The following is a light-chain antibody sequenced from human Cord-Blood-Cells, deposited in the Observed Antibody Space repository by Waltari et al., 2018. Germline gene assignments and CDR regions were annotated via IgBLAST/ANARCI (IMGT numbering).Light chain of an antibody. CDR3: CSYAGSYTFDVV. CDR1: SSAVGGYTS. CDR2: DVS. Sequence: QSALTQPRSVSGSPGQSVPISCTGPSSAVGGYTSVSWYQQHPGKAPKLMIYDVSKRPSGVPDRFSGSKSGNTASLTISGLQAEDEADYYCCSYAGSYTFDVVFGGGTKLTVL. V-gene: IGLV2-11*01. J-gene: IGLJ2*01.